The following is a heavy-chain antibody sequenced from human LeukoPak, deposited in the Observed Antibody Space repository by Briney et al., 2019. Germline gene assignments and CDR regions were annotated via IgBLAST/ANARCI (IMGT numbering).Heavy chain of an antibody. Sequence: GESLKISCKGSGYSFTSYWIGWVRQMPGKGLEWMGIVYPGDSGTRYSPSFQGQVTISADKSISTAYLQWSSLKASDTAMYYCARHIITDYYYYYMDVWGKGTTVTVSS. D-gene: IGHD3-16*01. V-gene: IGHV5-51*01. CDR3: ARHIITDYYYYYMDV. CDR1: GYSFTSYW. J-gene: IGHJ6*03. CDR2: VYPGDSGT.